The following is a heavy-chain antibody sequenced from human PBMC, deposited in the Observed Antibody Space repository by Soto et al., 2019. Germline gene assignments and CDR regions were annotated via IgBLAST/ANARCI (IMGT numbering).Heavy chain of an antibody. CDR1: GGSISSGGYY. Sequence: QVQLQESGPGLVKPSQTLSLTCTVSGGSISSGGYYWSWIRQHPGKGLEWIGYIYYSGSTYYNPSRKSRVTISIDTSKNQFALKLSSVTAADTAVYYCARDRGYGSGSYIFYYYGMDVWGQGTTVTVSS. D-gene: IGHD3-10*01. V-gene: IGHV4-31*03. J-gene: IGHJ6*02. CDR3: ARDRGYGSGSYIFYYYGMDV. CDR2: IYYSGST.